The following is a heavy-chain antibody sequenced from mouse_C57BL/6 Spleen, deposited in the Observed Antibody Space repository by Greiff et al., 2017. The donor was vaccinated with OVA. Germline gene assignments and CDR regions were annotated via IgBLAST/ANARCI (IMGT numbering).Heavy chain of an antibody. J-gene: IGHJ1*03. CDR3: AREGMGGNSYWYFDV. V-gene: IGHV1-54*01. CDR2: INPGSGGT. D-gene: IGHD1-3*01. CDR1: GYAFTNYL. Sequence: QVQLKQSGAELVRPGTSVKVSCKASGYAFTNYLIEWVKQRPGQGLEWIGVINPGSGGTNYNEKFKGKATLTADKSSSTAYMQLSILTSEDSAVYFCAREGMGGNSYWYFDVWGTGTTVTVSS.